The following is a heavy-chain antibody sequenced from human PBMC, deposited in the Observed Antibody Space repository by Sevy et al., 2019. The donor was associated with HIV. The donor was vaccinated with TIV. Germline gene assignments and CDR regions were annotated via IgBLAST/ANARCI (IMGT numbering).Heavy chain of an antibody. V-gene: IGHV1-2*02. J-gene: IGHJ4*02. CDR2: INPNSGGT. CDR3: ARDGGIVVVPAFDY. D-gene: IGHD2-2*01. CDR1: GYTFTGYY. Sequence: ASVKVSCKASGYTFTGYYMHWVRQAPGQGLEWMGWINPNSGGTNYAQKFQGRVTMTGDTSISTAYMELSRLRSDDTAMYYCARDGGIVVVPAFDYWGQGTLVTVSS.